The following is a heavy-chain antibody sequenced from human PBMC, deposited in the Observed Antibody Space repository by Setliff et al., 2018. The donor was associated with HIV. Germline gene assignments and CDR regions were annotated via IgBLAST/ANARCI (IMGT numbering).Heavy chain of an antibody. Sequence: PGGSLRLSCAASGFTFSTHGMHWVRQAPGKGLEWVAIISYDGTSKHYADSMKGRFTISRDNAKNSLYLQMNSLRADDTAVYFCARPTNIDTLYYGSQTFYMYYYGLDVWGQGTTVTVSS. V-gene: IGHV3-30*03. CDR2: ISYDGTSK. CDR3: ARPTNIDTLYYGSQTFYMYYYGLDV. D-gene: IGHD1-26*01. CDR1: GFTFSTHG. J-gene: IGHJ6*02.